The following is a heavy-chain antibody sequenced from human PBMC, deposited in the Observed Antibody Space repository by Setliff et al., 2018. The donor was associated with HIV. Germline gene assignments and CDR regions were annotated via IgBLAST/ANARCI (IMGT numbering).Heavy chain of an antibody. CDR1: GAAIYSDTSF. Sequence: LSLTCTASGAAIYSDTSFWGWIRQSPGKGLEWIGTISYSGTTYYNPSLESRVSISIDTYMRQFSLTLTAMTAADTAVYYCARVSSVIELQGGDYFDSWGQGLLVTVSS. CDR3: ARVSSVIELQGGDYFDS. CDR2: ISYSGTT. D-gene: IGHD1-7*01. J-gene: IGHJ4*02. V-gene: IGHV4-39*07.